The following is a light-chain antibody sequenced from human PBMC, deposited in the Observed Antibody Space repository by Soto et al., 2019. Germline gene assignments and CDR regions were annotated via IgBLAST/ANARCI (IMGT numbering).Light chain of an antibody. CDR1: QTISSY. J-gene: IGKJ2*01. CDR2: GAS. Sequence: DIQMTQSPSSLSASVGDRVTITCRSSQTISSYLNWSQQKAAKAPRLLIYGASSLQSGVPSRFSGSGSVTDFTLAINTLQPEDFATYYCLQSYSTPYTFGQGTKLEMK. V-gene: IGKV1-39*01. CDR3: LQSYSTPYT.